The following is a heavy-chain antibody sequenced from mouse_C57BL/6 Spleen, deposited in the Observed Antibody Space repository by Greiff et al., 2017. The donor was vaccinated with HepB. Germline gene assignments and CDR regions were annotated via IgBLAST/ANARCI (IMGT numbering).Heavy chain of an antibody. Sequence: QVQLQQPGAELVKPGASVKMSCKASGYTFTSYWITWVKQRPGQGLEWIGDIYPGSGSTNYNEKFKSKATLTVDTSSSTAYMQLSSLTSEDSAVYYCASTTVVAKGFAYGGQGTLVTVSA. J-gene: IGHJ3*01. V-gene: IGHV1-55*01. D-gene: IGHD1-1*01. CDR1: GYTFTSYW. CDR2: IYPGSGST. CDR3: ASTTVVAKGFAY.